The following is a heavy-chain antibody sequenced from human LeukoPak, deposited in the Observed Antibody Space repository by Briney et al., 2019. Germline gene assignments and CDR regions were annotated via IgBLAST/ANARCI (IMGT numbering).Heavy chain of an antibody. V-gene: IGHV1-46*01. J-gene: IGHJ6*02. CDR3: ASGGGSLGDYYYYYGMDV. CDR2: INPSGGST. CDR1: GYTFTSYY. Sequence: GASVKVSCKASGYTFTSYYMHWVRQAPGQGLEWMGIINPSGGSTTYAQKFQGRVTMTRDTSTSTVYMELSSLRSEDTAMYYCASGGGSLGDYYYYYGMDVWGQGTTVTVSS. D-gene: IGHD2-15*01.